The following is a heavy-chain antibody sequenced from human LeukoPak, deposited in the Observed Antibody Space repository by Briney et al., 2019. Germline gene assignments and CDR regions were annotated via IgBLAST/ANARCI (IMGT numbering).Heavy chain of an antibody. CDR1: GGTFSSYA. J-gene: IGHJ5*02. CDR2: IIPIFGTA. Sequence: SVKVSCKASGGTFSSYAISWVRQAPGQGLEWMGGIIPIFGTANYAQKFQGRVTITTDESTSTAYIELSSLRSEDTAVYYCARDRYSSSSRSRWFDPWGQGTLVTVSS. D-gene: IGHD6-6*01. V-gene: IGHV1-69*05. CDR3: ARDRYSSSSRSRWFDP.